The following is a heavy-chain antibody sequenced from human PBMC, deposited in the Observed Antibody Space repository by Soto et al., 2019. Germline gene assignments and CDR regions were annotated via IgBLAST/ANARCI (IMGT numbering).Heavy chain of an antibody. J-gene: IGHJ6*02. D-gene: IGHD3-9*01. CDR2: INAGNGNT. CDR1: GYTFTSYA. V-gene: IGHV1-3*01. Sequence: GASVKLSCKASGYTFTSYAMHWVRQAPGQRLEWMGWINAGNGNTKYSQKFQGRVTITRDTSASTAYMELSSLRSEDTAVYYCARAGNFDWLLFYYYYGMDVWGQGTTVTVSS. CDR3: ARAGNFDWLLFYYYYGMDV.